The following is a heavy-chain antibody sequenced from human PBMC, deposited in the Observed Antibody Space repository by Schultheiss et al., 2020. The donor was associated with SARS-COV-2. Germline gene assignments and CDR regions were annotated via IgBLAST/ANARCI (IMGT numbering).Heavy chain of an antibody. Sequence: GESLKISCAASGFTFTNYAMSWVRQAPGKGLEWVSTISGSGGSTYYADSVKGRFTISRDNSKNTLYLQMNSLRAEDTAVYYCAKEVGSGWYKYYFDYWGQGTLVTVSS. CDR1: GFTFTNYA. CDR3: AKEVGSGWYKYYFDY. V-gene: IGHV3-23*01. D-gene: IGHD6-19*01. J-gene: IGHJ4*02. CDR2: ISGSGGST.